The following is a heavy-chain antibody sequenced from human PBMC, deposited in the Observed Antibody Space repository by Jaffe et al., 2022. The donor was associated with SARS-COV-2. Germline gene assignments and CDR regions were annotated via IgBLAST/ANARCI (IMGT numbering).Heavy chain of an antibody. CDR1: GFTFDDYA. D-gene: IGHD3-3*01. J-gene: IGHJ4*02. CDR3: AKLDPYDDFDY. V-gene: IGHV3-9*01. Sequence: EVQLVESGGGLVQPGRSLRLSCAASGFTFDDYAMHWVRQAPGKGLEWVSGISWNSGSIGYADSVKGRFTISRDNAKNSLYLQMNSLRAEDTALYYCAKLDPYDDFDYWGQGTLVTVSS. CDR2: ISWNSGSI.